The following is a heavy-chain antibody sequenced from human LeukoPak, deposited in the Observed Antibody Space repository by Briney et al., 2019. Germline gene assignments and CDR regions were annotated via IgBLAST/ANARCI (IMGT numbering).Heavy chain of an antibody. V-gene: IGHV3-30*04. CDR3: ARDASGSASYYYYGMDV. D-gene: IGHD3-10*01. CDR2: ISSDGRNK. J-gene: IGHJ6*01. CDR1: GFTFNNYA. Sequence: PGGSLRLSCAASGFTFNNYAMHWVRQAPGEGLEWAAVISSDGRNKYYADSVKGRFTVSRDNFKNTLNLQMYSLGSEDTAVYYCARDASGSASYYYYGMDVWGQGTTVLVSS.